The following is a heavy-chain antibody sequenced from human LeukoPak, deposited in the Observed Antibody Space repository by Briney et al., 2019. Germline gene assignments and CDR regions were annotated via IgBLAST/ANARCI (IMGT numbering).Heavy chain of an antibody. Sequence: PSETLSLTCTVSGGSISSYYWSWIRQPPGKGLEWIGYIYYSGSTNYNPSLKSRVTISVDTSKNQFSLKLSSVTAADTAVCYCARINCTNGVCYVDYWGQGTLVTVSS. D-gene: IGHD2-8*01. CDR1: GGSISSYY. CDR3: ARINCTNGVCYVDY. CDR2: IYYSGST. J-gene: IGHJ4*02. V-gene: IGHV4-59*01.